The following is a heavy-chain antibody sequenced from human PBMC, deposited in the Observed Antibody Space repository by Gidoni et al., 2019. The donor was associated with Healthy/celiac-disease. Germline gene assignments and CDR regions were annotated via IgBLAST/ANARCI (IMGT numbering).Heavy chain of an antibody. CDR3: ASEGYDYIWGSYRPGFDY. V-gene: IGHV4-39*01. CDR1: GGSISSSSYS. D-gene: IGHD3-16*02. Sequence: QLQLQASGPGLVKPSETLSLTCTVSGGSISSSSYSWGWIRPPPGKGLEWIGSIYYSGSTYYNPSLKSRVTISVDTSKNQFSLKLSSVTAADTAVYYGASEGYDYIWGSYRPGFDYWGQGTLVTVSS. CDR2: IYYSGST. J-gene: IGHJ4*02.